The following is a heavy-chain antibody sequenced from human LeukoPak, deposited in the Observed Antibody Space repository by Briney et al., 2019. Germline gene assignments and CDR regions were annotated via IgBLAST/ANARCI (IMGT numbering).Heavy chain of an antibody. V-gene: IGHV3-23*01. CDR2: ISGSGGST. CDR3: ARDVCSGGSCYSDY. J-gene: IGHJ4*02. D-gene: IGHD2-15*01. CDR1: GFTFSSYA. Sequence: GGSLRLSCAASGFTFSSYAMSWVRQAPGKGLEWVSAISGSGGSTYYADSVKGRFTISRDNSKNTLYLQMNSLRAEDTAVYYCARDVCSGGSCYSDYWGQGTLVTVSS.